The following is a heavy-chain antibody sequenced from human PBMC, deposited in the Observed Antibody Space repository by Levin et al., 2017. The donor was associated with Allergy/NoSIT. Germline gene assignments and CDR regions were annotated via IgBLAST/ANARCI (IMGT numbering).Heavy chain of an antibody. Sequence: GGSLRLSCTASGFTFSSYSINWVRQTPGEGLDWVSSISSGSSHIYYADSVKGRFTISRDNAKNSLYLQMNSLRAEDTAVYYCMRGGSGATARHLLDIWGQGTMVTVSS. D-gene: IGHD3-10*01. J-gene: IGHJ3*02. CDR1: GFTFSSYS. V-gene: IGHV3-21*01. CDR2: ISSGSSHI. CDR3: MRGGSGATARHLLDI.